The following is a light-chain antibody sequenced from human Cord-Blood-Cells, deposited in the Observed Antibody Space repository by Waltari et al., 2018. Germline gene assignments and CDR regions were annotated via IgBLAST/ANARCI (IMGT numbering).Light chain of an antibody. CDR1: SSDVGSYNL. CDR2: EGS. V-gene: IGLV2-23*01. CDR3: CSYAGSSTCV. Sequence: QSALTQPASVSGSPGQSITISCTGTSSDVGSYNLVSWYPQHPGKAPKPMIYEGSKRPSGVSNRFSGSKSGNTASLTISGLQAEDEADYYCCSYAGSSTCVFGSGTKLTVL. J-gene: IGLJ3*02.